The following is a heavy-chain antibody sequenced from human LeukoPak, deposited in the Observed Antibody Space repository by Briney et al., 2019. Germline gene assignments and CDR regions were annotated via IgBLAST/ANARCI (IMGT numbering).Heavy chain of an antibody. CDR1: GFTFRSYA. Sequence: PGGSLRLSCAASGFTFRSYAMSWVRQAPGKGLEWVSAVSGSGGSTYYADSVKGRFTISRDNSKNTLFVQMNSLRAEDTAVYYCARGGSYLSAFDIWGQGTMVTVSS. CDR2: VSGSGGST. V-gene: IGHV3-23*01. D-gene: IGHD1-26*01. J-gene: IGHJ3*02. CDR3: ARGGSYLSAFDI.